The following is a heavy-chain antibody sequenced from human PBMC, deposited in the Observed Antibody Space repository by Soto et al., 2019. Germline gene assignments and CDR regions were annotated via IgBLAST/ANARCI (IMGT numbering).Heavy chain of an antibody. Sequence: EVQLVESGGGLVRPGESLRLSCAASGFTFTSAWINWVRKAPGKGLEWAGRIKSKTDGGTVDYGAPVKGRFTISRDDSKNTAYLQMNSLRNDDTAVYYCTTAERGGSYYSDYWGQGTLVTVSS. CDR1: GFTFTSAW. J-gene: IGHJ4*02. CDR2: IKSKTDGGTV. V-gene: IGHV3-15*07. D-gene: IGHD1-26*01. CDR3: TTAERGGSYYSDY.